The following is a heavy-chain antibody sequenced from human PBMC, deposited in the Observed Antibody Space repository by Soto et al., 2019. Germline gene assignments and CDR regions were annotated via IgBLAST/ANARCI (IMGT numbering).Heavy chain of an antibody. CDR3: ARVTMVRGVTDWFDP. V-gene: IGHV4-31*03. Sequence: PSETLSLTCTVSGGSISSGGYYWSWIRQHPGKGLEWIGYIYYSGSTYYNPSLKSRVTISVDTSKNQFSLKLSSVTAADTAVYYCARVTMVRGVTDWFDPWGQGTLVTVSS. CDR2: IYYSGST. J-gene: IGHJ5*02. D-gene: IGHD3-10*01. CDR1: GGSISSGGYY.